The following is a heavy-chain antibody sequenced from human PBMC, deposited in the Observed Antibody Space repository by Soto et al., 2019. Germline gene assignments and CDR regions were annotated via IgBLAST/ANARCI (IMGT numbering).Heavy chain of an antibody. Sequence: PGGSLRLSCAASGFTFSNYAMSWVRQAPGKGLEWVSGISGSGGSTYYADSVKGRFTISRDSSKNTLHLQMNSLRAEDTAVYYCAKNSYCSSITCYGGRVDYWGQGTLVTVSS. J-gene: IGHJ4*02. CDR3: AKNSYCSSITCYGGRVDY. V-gene: IGHV3-23*01. CDR2: ISGSGGST. CDR1: GFTFSNYA. D-gene: IGHD2-2*01.